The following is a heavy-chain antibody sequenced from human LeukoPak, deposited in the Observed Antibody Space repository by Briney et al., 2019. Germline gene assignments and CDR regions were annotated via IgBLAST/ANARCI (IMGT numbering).Heavy chain of an antibody. CDR2: IYYSGST. CDR1: GGSIGSYY. D-gene: IGHD6-6*01. J-gene: IGHJ4*02. Sequence: SETLSLTCTVSGGSIGSYYWSWIRQPPGKGLEWIGYIYYSGSTNYNPSLKSRATISVDTSKNQFSLKLSSVTAADTAVYYCARDPSSSSEPYYFDYWGQGTLVTVSS. CDR3: ARDPSSSSEPYYFDY. V-gene: IGHV4-59*01.